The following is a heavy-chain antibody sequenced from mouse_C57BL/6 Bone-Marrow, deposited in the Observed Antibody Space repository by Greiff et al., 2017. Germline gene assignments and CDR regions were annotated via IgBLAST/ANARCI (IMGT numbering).Heavy chain of an antibody. Sequence: VQLQQSGPELVKPGASVKISCKASGYSFTDYNMNWVKQSNGKSLEWIGVINPNYGTTSYNQKFKGKATLTVDQSSSTAYMQLNSLTSDDSAVYSCATDYDYPYWYFDVWGTGTTVTVSS. D-gene: IGHD2-4*01. CDR2: INPNYGTT. CDR3: ATDYDYPYWYFDV. V-gene: IGHV1-39*01. J-gene: IGHJ1*03. CDR1: GYSFTDYN.